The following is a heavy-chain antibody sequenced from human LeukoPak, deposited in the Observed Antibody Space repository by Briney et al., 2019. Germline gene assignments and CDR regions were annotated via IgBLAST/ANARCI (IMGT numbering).Heavy chain of an antibody. V-gene: IGHV4-30-2*01. CDR1: GGSISSGGYY. D-gene: IGHD1-7*01. Sequence: PSQTLSLTCTVSGGSISSGGYYWSWIRQPPGKGLEWIGYIYHSGSTYYNPSLKSRVTISVDRSKNQFSLKLSSATAADTAVYYCARDRGGNYYFDYWGQGTLVTVSS. CDR3: ARDRGGNYYFDY. J-gene: IGHJ4*02. CDR2: IYHSGST.